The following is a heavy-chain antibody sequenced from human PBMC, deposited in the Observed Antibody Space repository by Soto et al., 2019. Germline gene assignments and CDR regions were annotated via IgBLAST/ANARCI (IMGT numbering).Heavy chain of an antibody. CDR3: SHGYYQYFDS. CDR1: GVTLTNVW. Sequence: PGGSLRLSCAVSGVTLTNVWMNWVRQAPGKGPEWVGRIKSKNDGGTTDYDAPVKGRFTISRDDSEDTLYLQMNSLKTEDTAVYYCSHGYYQYFDSWGQGTLVTVSS. D-gene: IGHD5-18*01. J-gene: IGHJ4*02. V-gene: IGHV3-15*07. CDR2: IKSKNDGGTT.